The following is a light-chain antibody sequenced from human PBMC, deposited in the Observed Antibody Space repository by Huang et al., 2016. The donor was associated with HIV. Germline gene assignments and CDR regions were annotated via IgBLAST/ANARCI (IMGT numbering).Light chain of an antibody. CDR3: QQYYSYPLT. CDR1: QSVLFDSNNKDY. V-gene: IGKV4-1*01. J-gene: IGKJ4*01. CDR2: WAS. Sequence: DIVMTQSPDSLAVSLGERATINCKSSQSVLFDSNNKDYLAWYQQKPGQPPKLVLYWASTRQSGVPDRFSGSGSGTDFTLTISSLQAEDVAVYYCQQYYSYPLTFGGGTKVEIK.